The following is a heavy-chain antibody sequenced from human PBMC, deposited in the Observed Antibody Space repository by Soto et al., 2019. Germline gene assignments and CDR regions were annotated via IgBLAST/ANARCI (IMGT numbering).Heavy chain of an antibody. CDR1: GGSISSGGYS. Sequence: QLQLQESGSGLVKPSQTLSLTCAVSGGSISSGGYSWSWIRQPPRKGLEWIGYIQHGGSTYYNPSLKSRVTISVDRSKNQFSLKLTSVTVADTAVYYCARAHYGDYGYGMDVWGQGTTVTVSS. CDR2: IQHGGST. V-gene: IGHV4-30-2*01. CDR3: ARAHYGDYGYGMDV. J-gene: IGHJ6*02. D-gene: IGHD4-17*01.